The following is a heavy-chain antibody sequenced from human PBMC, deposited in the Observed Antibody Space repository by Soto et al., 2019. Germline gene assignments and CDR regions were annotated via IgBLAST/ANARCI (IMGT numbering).Heavy chain of an antibody. CDR2: IWYYGSNK. CDR1: GFTFSSYG. D-gene: IGHD3-22*01. CDR3: ARDLDSGYYGY. J-gene: IGHJ4*02. V-gene: IGHV3-33*01. Sequence: WGSLRLSCSASGFTFSSYGMHWVRQAPGKGLEWVAVIWYYGSNKYYADSVKGRFTISRDNSKNTLYLQMNSLRAEDTAVYYCARDLDSGYYGYWGQGTLVTVSS.